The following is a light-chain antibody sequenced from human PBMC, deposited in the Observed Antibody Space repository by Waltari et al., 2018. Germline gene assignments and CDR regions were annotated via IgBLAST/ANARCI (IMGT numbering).Light chain of an antibody. CDR1: QGISSW. CDR2: AAS. V-gene: IGKV1-12*01. J-gene: IGKJ1*01. CDR3: QQANSFPWT. Sequence: IQMTQSPSSVSASGGARVTITCRASQGISSWLAWYQQKPGKAPRLLIYAASALQSGVPSRFSGSGSELHFTLTINNLQPEDFATYYCQQANSFPWTFGQGTKVEIK.